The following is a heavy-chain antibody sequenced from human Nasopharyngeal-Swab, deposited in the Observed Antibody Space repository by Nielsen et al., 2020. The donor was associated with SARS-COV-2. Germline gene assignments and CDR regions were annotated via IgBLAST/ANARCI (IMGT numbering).Heavy chain of an antibody. J-gene: IGHJ6*02. Sequence: GSLRLSCSVSGGSISSSSYYWGWIRQPPGKGLEWIGSIYYSGSTYYNHSLKSRVTISVHTSKNQFSLKLSSVTAADTAVYYCARSPSSSWSTYYYGMDVWGQGTTVTVSS. CDR2: IYYSGST. V-gene: IGHV4-39*01. CDR3: ARSPSSSWSTYYYGMDV. D-gene: IGHD6-13*01. CDR1: GGSISSSSYY.